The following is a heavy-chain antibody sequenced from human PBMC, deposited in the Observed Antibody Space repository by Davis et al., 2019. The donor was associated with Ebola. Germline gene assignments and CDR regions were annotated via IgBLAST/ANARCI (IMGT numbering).Heavy chain of an antibody. Sequence: PGGSLRLSCAASGFTVSSHYMSWVRQAPGKGLEWVSVIYSGGSTFYADSVKGRFTISRDDSKNTLYLQMNSLRAEDTAVYYCARDRRYSTSCGGMDVWGQGTTVTVSS. J-gene: IGHJ6*02. D-gene: IGHD6-13*01. CDR2: IYSGGST. CDR3: ARDRRYSTSCGGMDV. CDR1: GFTVSSHY. V-gene: IGHV3-66*02.